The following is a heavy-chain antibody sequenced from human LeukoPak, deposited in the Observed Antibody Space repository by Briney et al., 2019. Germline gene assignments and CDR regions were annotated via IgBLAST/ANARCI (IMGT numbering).Heavy chain of an antibody. D-gene: IGHD2-2*01. CDR1: GGSISSYY. CDR3: ARGGGLLSYYYYMDV. Sequence: SETLSLTCTVSGGSISSYYWSWIRQPPGKGLEWIGHIYYSKSTNYNPSLKSRVTISVDTSKNQFSLKLSSVTAADTAVYYCARGGGLLSYYYYMDVWGKGTTVTISS. CDR2: IYYSKST. J-gene: IGHJ6*03. V-gene: IGHV4-59*01.